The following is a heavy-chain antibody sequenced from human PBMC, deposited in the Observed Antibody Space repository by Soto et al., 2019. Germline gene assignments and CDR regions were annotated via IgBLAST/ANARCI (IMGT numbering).Heavy chain of an antibody. J-gene: IGHJ4*02. CDR3: SRASSYSEY. CDR1: GGSINNPY. CDR2: IYFPLST. V-gene: IGHV4-59*11. Sequence: SETLSLTCTVSGGSINNPYRRWIRQPQGKGLEWDGSIYFPLSTHYNRSLERLVTMSVDTSIIGGTLNLTSLTAVDSAIYYCSRASSYSEYWGQGTLVTVSS. D-gene: IGHD6-6*01.